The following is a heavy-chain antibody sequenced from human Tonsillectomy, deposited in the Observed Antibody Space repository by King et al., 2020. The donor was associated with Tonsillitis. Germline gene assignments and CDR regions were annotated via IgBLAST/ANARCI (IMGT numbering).Heavy chain of an antibody. V-gene: IGHV1-18*01. D-gene: IGHD3-22*01. CDR3: ARDKDFYDSSGYYRAFDI. J-gene: IGHJ3*02. CDR1: GYTFTNFG. Sequence: VQLVEAGVEVKKPGASVKVSCKASGYTFTNFGINWVRQAPGQGLEWMGWITVNNGNTKYAQQFQGRVSITTDTSTSTAYMELRNLRSDDTAVYYCARDKDFYDSSGYYRAFDIWGQGTMVTVSS. CDR2: ITVNNGNT.